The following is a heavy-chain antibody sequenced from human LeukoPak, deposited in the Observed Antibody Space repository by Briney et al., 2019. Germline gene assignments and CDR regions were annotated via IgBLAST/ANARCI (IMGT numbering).Heavy chain of an antibody. CDR1: GFTFDDYA. CDR3: ARGTLNYDFWSGYYNDYFDY. Sequence: GGSLRLSCAASGFTFDDYAMHWVRQAPGKGLEWVSGISWNSGSIGYADSVKGRFTISRDNSKNTLYLQMNSLRAEDTAVYYCARGTLNYDFWSGYYNDYFDYWGQGTLVTVSS. D-gene: IGHD3-3*01. V-gene: IGHV3-9*01. CDR2: ISWNSGSI. J-gene: IGHJ4*02.